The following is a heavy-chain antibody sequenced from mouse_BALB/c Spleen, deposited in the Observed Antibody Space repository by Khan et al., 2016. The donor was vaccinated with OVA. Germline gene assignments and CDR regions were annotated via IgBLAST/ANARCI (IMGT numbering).Heavy chain of an antibody. CDR3: ARNGSYWYFDV. CDR2: INTYTGEA. V-gene: IGHV9-3-1*01. D-gene: IGHD1-1*02. J-gene: IGHJ1*01. CDR1: GYTFTNYG. Sequence: QIQLVQSGPELKKPGETVKISCKASGYTFTNYGMNWVKQAPGKGLKWMGWINTYTGEATYADDFKGRFAFSLDTSASTAYLLINNLKAEDTATYFCARNGSYWYFDVWGAGTTVTVSS.